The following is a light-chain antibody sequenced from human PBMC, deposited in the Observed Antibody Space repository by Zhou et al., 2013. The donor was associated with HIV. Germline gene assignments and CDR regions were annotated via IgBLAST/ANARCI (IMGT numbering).Light chain of an antibody. CDR3: QQYGSSPLT. CDR2: GAS. Sequence: EIVLTQSPGTLSLSPGERATLSCRASQSVSSSYLAWYQQKPGQAPRLLIHGASSRATGIPDRFSGSGSGTDFTLTIRRLEPEDSAVYYCQQYGSSPLTFGGGTQVEIK. CDR1: QSVSSSY. J-gene: IGKJ4*01. V-gene: IGKV3-20*01.